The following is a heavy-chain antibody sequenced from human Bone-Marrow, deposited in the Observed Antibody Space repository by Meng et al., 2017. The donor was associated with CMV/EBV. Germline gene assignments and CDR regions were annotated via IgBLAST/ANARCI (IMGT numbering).Heavy chain of an antibody. J-gene: IGHJ4*02. Sequence: GSLRLSCTVSGGSISSYYWSWIRQPPGKGLEWIGYIYYSGSTNYNPSLKSRVTISVDTSKNQFSLKLSSVTAADTAAYYCAIGPKYYFDYWGQGTLVTVSS. CDR2: IYYSGST. CDR1: GGSISSYY. CDR3: AIGPKYYFDY. V-gene: IGHV4-59*01.